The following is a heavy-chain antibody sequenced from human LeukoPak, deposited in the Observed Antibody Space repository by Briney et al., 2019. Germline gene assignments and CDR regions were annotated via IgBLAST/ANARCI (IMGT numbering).Heavy chain of an antibody. CDR2: INSDGSST. Sequence: PGGSLRPSCAASGFTFSSYWMHWVRQAPGKGLVWVSRINSDGSSTSYADSVKGRFTISRDNAKNTLYLQMNSLRAEDTAVYYCARDSFHFPFDYWGQGTLVTVSS. CDR1: GFTFSSYW. J-gene: IGHJ4*02. CDR3: ARDSFHFPFDY. V-gene: IGHV3-74*01.